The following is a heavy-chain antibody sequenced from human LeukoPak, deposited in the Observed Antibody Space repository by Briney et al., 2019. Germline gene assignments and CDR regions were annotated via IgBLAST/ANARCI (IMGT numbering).Heavy chain of an antibody. D-gene: IGHD3-22*01. J-gene: IGHJ4*02. CDR1: GYTFTTYD. CDR3: ARGLGDYYDTSDFYYAVPAH. V-gene: IGHV1-8*01. CDR2: MNPNSGDT. Sequence: GASVKVSCKASGYTFTTYDITWVRQATGQGLEWMGWMNPNSGDTAYAQTFQGRVAMTRDTPISTAYMELSSLRSEDTAVYYCARGLGDYYDTSDFYYAVPAHWGQGTLVTVSS.